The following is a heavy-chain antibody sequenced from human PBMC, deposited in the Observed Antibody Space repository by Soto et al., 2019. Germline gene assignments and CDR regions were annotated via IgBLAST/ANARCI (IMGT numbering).Heavy chain of an antibody. D-gene: IGHD3-3*01. J-gene: IGHJ6*03. Sequence: GSIYYSGSTYYNPSLKSRVTISVDTSKNQFSLKLSSVTAADTAVYYCARLHGGYDFWSGAYYYYYMDVWGKGTTVTVSS. CDR2: IYYSGST. V-gene: IGHV4-39*01. CDR3: ARLHGGYDFWSGAYYYYYMDV.